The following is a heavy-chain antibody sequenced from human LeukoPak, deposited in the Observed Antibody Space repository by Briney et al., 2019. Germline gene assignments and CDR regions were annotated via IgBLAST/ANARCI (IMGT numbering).Heavy chain of an antibody. D-gene: IGHD3-22*01. V-gene: IGHV4-34*01. Sequence: SETLSLTCAVYGGSFSGYYWSWIRQPPGKGLEWVGEINPSGSTNYTPSLKSRVTISVDTSKNQFSLKLSSVTAADTAVYYCARLRARGIVVKLDYWGQGTLVTVSS. CDR3: ARLRARGIVVKLDY. J-gene: IGHJ4*02. CDR1: GGSFSGYY. CDR2: INPSGST.